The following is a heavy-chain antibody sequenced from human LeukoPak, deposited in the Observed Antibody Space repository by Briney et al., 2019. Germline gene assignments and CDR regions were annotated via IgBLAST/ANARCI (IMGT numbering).Heavy chain of an antibody. CDR3: ARVKNYYDSSGYLYYFDY. Sequence: ASVKVSCKASGYTFTGYYIHWVRQAPGQGLEWMGWINPNSGGTNYAQQFQGRVTMTRDTSISTAYVELSRLRSDDTAMYYCARVKNYYDSSGYLYYFDYWGQGTLVTVSS. V-gene: IGHV1-2*02. CDR2: INPNSGGT. CDR1: GYTFTGYY. J-gene: IGHJ4*02. D-gene: IGHD3-22*01.